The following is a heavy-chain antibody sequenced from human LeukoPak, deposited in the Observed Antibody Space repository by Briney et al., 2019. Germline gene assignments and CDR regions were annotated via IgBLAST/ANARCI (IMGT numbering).Heavy chain of an antibody. Sequence: GRSLILSCAASGFTFSSYAMHWVRQAPGKGLEWVAVISYDGSNKYYADSVKGRFTISRDNSKNTLYLQMNSLGAEDTAVYYCARDGRRTAMNFGMDVWGQGTTVTVSS. V-gene: IGHV3-30-3*01. CDR3: ARDGRRTAMNFGMDV. CDR2: ISYDGSNK. J-gene: IGHJ6*02. CDR1: GFTFSSYA. D-gene: IGHD5-18*01.